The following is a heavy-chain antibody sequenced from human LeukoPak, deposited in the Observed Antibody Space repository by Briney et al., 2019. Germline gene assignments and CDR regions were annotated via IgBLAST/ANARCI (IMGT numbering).Heavy chain of an antibody. CDR3: ARGRGEYADYYYYYMDV. CDR1: GFSVSSNY. V-gene: IGHV3-53*01. J-gene: IGHJ6*03. D-gene: IGHD4-17*01. CDR2: IYSGGST. Sequence: PGGSLRLSCAASGFSVSSNYMTWVRQAPGKGLEWVSIIYSGGSTDYADSVQGRFTISRDNSKNTVYLQMNSLRAEDTAVYYCARGRGEYADYYYYYMDVWGKGTTVTISS.